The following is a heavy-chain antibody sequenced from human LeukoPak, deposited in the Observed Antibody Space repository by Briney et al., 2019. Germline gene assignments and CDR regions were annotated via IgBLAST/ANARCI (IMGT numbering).Heavy chain of an antibody. D-gene: IGHD5-18*01. CDR3: ARGGYSYGYGGSYQVDY. V-gene: IGHV3-23*01. CDR2: ISGSGGST. J-gene: IGHJ4*02. Sequence: PGGSLRLSCAASGFTFSSYAMSWVRQAPGKGLEWVPAISGSGGSTYYADSVKGRFTISRDNSKNALYLQMNSLRAEDTAVYYCARGGYSYGYGGSYQVDYWGQGTLVAVSS. CDR1: GFTFSSYA.